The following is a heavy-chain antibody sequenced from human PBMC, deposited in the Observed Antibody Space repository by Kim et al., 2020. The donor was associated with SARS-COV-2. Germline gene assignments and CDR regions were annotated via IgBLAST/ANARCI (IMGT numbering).Heavy chain of an antibody. J-gene: IGHJ6*02. CDR3: AKEMITFGGVPALGMDV. D-gene: IGHD3-16*01. Sequence: GKGQFTISRDNSKNTMYLQMNSLRAEDTAVYYCAKEMITFGGVPALGMDVWGQGTTVTVSS. V-gene: IGHV3-23*03.